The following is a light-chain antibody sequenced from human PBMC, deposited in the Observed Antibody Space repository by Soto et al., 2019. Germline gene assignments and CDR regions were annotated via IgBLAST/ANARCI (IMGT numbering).Light chain of an antibody. CDR3: QQSDSLPLT. J-gene: IGKJ4*01. CDR2: DSS. V-gene: IGKV1-33*01. Sequence: DIQMTQSPSSLSASVGDRVTITCQASQDISNYLSWYQQRPGKAPKLLIYDSSNLETGVPSRFSGGGSETHFTFTISSLQPEDIATYYCQQSDSLPLTFGGGTKVDIK. CDR1: QDISNY.